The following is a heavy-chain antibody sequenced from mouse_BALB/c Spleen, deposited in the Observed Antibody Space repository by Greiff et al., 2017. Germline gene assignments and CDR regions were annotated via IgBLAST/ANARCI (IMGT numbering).Heavy chain of an antibody. J-gene: IGHJ4*01. CDR2: IRSKSNNYAT. D-gene: IGHD4-1*02. CDR3: VREDQLGRAMDY. CDR1: GFTFNTYA. V-gene: IGHV10-3*03. Sequence: EVMLVESGGGLVQPKGSLKLSCAASGFTFNTYAMHWVCQAPGKGLEWVARIRSKSNNYATYYADSVKDRFTISRDDSQSMLYLQMNNLKTEDTAMYYCVREDQLGRAMDYWGQGTSVTVSS.